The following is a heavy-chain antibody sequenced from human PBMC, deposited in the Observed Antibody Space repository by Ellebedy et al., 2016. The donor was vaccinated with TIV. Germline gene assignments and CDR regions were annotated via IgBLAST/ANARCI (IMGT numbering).Heavy chain of an antibody. CDR1: GGSITTSRYF. CDR3: AEGRSGWYYFDY. V-gene: IGHV4-39*07. J-gene: IGHJ4*02. D-gene: IGHD6-19*01. Sequence: SETLSLTCTVSGGSITTSRYFWGWIRQPPGKGLEWIGEINQSGRTNYNPSLDKGRVTISVDTSKNQFSLRLSSVTVADTAVYYCAEGRSGWYYFDYWGQGTPVTVSS. CDR2: INQSGRT.